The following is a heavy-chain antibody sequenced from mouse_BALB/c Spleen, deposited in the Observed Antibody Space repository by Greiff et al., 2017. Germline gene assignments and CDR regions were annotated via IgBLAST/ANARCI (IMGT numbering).Heavy chain of an antibody. J-gene: IGHJ2*01. Sequence: VQLQQSGTVLARPGASVTMSCKASGYTFTSYWMHWVKQRPGQGLEWIGAIYPGNSDTSYNQKFKGKAKLTAVTSTSTAYMELSSLTTEDSAVYCCTFYYYGSSPFDYWGQGTTLTVSS. CDR3: TFYYYGSSPFDY. CDR1: GYTFTSYW. D-gene: IGHD1-1*01. CDR2: IYPGNSDT. V-gene: IGHV1-5*01.